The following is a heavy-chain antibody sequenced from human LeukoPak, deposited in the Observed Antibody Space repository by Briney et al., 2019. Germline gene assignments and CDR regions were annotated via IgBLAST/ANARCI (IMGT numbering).Heavy chain of an antibody. V-gene: IGHV4-39*07. Sequence: PSETLSLTCTVSGGSISSGSYYWGWIRQPPGKGLGWIGSIYYSGSTYYNPSLKSRVTISVDTSKNQFSLKLRSVTAADTAVYYCARVQSRLSWFDPWGQGTLVTVSS. J-gene: IGHJ5*02. CDR1: GGSISSGSYY. CDR3: ARVQSRLSWFDP. CDR2: IYYSGST.